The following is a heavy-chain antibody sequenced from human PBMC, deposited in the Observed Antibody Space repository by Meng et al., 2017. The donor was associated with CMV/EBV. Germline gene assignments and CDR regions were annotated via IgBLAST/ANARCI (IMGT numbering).Heavy chain of an antibody. J-gene: IGHJ4*02. CDR2: IYSTGGT. V-gene: IGHV4-4*07. CDR1: VGLLXXFF. CDR3: VRERGDDSGYNFDS. D-gene: IGHD3-22*01. Sequence: ELGDGLVEFSYALVLSCSASVGLLXXFFWHWIRQPAGKGLEWIGRIYSTGGTNYNPSFESRVTISLDGSNNQFSLKLNSVTAADTAIYYCVRERGDDSGYNFDSWGQGTLVTVSS.